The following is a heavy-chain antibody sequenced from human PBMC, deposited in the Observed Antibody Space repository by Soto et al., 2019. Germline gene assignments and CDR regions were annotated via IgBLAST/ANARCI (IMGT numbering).Heavy chain of an antibody. Sequence: QVQLVESGGGLVKPGGSLRLSCAASGFTFSDYYMSWIRQAPGKGLEWVSYISPSGDSTDYADSVKGRFTISRDNAENPLYLQMNSLRAEDTAVFFCARGHNRLDGWGQGTTVTVSS. D-gene: IGHD1-1*01. CDR2: ISPSGDST. CDR3: ARGHNRLDG. J-gene: IGHJ6*02. V-gene: IGHV3-11*01. CDR1: GFTFSDYY.